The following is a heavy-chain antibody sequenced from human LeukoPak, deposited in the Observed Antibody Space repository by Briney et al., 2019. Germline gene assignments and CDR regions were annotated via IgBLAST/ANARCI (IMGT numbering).Heavy chain of an antibody. CDR3: ARGRITVAGNWFDP. J-gene: IGHJ5*02. V-gene: IGHV4-59*01. CDR1: TASISSYY. CDR2: VYYSGST. Sequence: SETLSLTCTVSTASISSYYWTWIRQPPGKGLERIGYVYYSGSTKYNPSLQSRVTISLDTSKNQFSLKLTSVTAADTAVYYCARGRITVAGNWFDPWGQGTLVTVSS. D-gene: IGHD6-19*01.